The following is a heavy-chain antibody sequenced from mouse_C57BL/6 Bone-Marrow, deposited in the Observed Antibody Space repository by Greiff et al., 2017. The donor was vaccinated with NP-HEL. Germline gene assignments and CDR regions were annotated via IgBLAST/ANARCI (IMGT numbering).Heavy chain of an antibody. J-gene: IGHJ1*03. CDR3: ARSNDSNYWYFDD. CDR1: GYTFTDYN. D-gene: IGHD2-5*01. V-gene: IGHV1-18*01. CDR2: INPNNGGP. Sequence: VQLQQSGPELVKPGASVKIPCKASGYTFTDYNMDWVKQSHGKSLEWIGDINPNNGGPIYNQKFKGKATLTVDKSSSTAYMELRSLTSEDTAVYYCARSNDSNYWYFDDWGTGTTVTVSS.